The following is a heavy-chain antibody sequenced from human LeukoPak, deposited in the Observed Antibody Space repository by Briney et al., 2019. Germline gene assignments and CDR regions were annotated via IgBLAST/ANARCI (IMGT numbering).Heavy chain of an antibody. CDR1: GGSTTSSSYH. J-gene: IGHJ5*02. CDR3: ARVLSSGYWVDP. Sequence: MPSETLSLTCTVSGGSTTSSSYHWVWIRQPPGEGLEWIGSMFHGGSTYDNPSLKSRVTISGDASKNQFSLKLTSVIATDTAVYYCARVLSSGYWVDPWGQGTLVTVS. V-gene: IGHV4-39*01. D-gene: IGHD3-22*01. CDR2: MFHGGST.